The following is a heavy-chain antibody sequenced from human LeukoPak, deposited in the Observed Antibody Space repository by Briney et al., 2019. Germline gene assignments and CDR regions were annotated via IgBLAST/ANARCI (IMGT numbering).Heavy chain of an antibody. CDR1: GYTFTGYY. CDR3: AREGYDSSGYNLPARAFDI. CDR2: INPNSGGT. D-gene: IGHD3-22*01. J-gene: IGHJ3*02. V-gene: IGHV1-2*02. Sequence: ASVKVSCKASGYTFTGYYMHWVRQAPGQGLEWMGWINPNSGGTNYAQKLQGRVTMTTDTSTSTAYMELRSLRSDDTAVYYCAREGYDSSGYNLPARAFDIWGQGTMVTVSS.